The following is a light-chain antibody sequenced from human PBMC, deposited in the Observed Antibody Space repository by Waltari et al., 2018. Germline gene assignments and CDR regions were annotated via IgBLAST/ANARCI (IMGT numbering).Light chain of an antibody. J-gene: IGLJ1*01. V-gene: IGLV2-8*01. CDR3: SSYAGSNNFDV. CDR2: EVS. CDR1: SSDLDAYNY. Sequence: QSALTQPPSASGSLRKSVTIPCTGTSSDLDAYNYVSWYQQHPVTTPKLMIYEVSKRPSGVPDRFSGSKSGNTASLTFSGLQAEDEADYYCSSYAGSNNFDVFGTGTKVTVL.